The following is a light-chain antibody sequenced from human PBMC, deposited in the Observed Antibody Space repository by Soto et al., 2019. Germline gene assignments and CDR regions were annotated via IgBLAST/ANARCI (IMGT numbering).Light chain of an antibody. CDR3: ASYAGSNKI. J-gene: IGLJ1*01. Sequence: QSALTQPTSASGSPGQSVTISCTGTSSDVGGYDFVSWYQQQPGKAPKLMIFEVTKRPSGVPDRFSGSKSGNTASLTVSGLLPEDEADYYCASYAGSNKIFGTGTKVTVL. CDR2: EVT. V-gene: IGLV2-8*01. CDR1: SSDVGGYDF.